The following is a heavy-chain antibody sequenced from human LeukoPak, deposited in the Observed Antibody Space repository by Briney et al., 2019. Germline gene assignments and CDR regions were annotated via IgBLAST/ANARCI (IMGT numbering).Heavy chain of an antibody. CDR1: GFTFSSYS. J-gene: IGHJ5*02. CDR2: ISSSSSYI. Sequence: GGSLRLSCAASGFTFSSYSMNWVRQAPGKGLEWVSSISSSSSYIYYADSVKGRFTISRDNAKNSLYLQMNSLRAEDTAVYYCARDRGSSGWYWEGWFDPWGQGTLVTVSS. V-gene: IGHV3-21*01. CDR3: ARDRGSSGWYWEGWFDP. D-gene: IGHD6-19*01.